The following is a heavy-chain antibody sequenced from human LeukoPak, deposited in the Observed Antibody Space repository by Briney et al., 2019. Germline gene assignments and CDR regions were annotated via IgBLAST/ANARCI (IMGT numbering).Heavy chain of an antibody. J-gene: IGHJ4*02. Sequence: ASVKVSCKASGYSFTNFYIHWVRQAPGQGLEWMGIINPSGGSTNYAQKFQGRVTMTSDTSASTVYLDLSSLRSEDTAIYYCGREESVVVTAIHYWGQGTLVTVSS. CDR3: GREESVVVTAIHY. CDR1: GYSFTNFY. CDR2: INPSGGST. D-gene: IGHD2-21*02. V-gene: IGHV1-46*01.